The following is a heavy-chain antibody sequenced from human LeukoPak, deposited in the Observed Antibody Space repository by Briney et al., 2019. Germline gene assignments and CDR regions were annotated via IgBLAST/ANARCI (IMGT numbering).Heavy chain of an antibody. D-gene: IGHD1-26*01. CDR2: IYPTGST. V-gene: IGHV4-4*07. Sequence: SETLSLTCTVSGGSTSSYYWSWIRQPAGKGLEWIGRIYPTGSTNYNPSLQSRVTISLDTSKNQFSLKLSSVTAADTAMYYCARGEGGATESGVFDIWGQGTMVTVTS. CDR1: GGSTSSYY. CDR3: ARGEGGATESGVFDI. J-gene: IGHJ3*02.